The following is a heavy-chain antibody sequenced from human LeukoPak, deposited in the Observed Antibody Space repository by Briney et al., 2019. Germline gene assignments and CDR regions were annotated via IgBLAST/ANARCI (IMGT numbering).Heavy chain of an antibody. Sequence: SETLSLTCIVSGGSISSSYYYWGWIRQPPGKGLEWIATISYSGSTYYNPSLKSRVTISVDTSKNQFSLKLSSVTAADTAVYYCGGAAAGTVGWLDPWGQGTLVTVSS. D-gene: IGHD6-13*01. CDR2: ISYSGST. CDR3: GGAAAGTVGWLDP. J-gene: IGHJ5*02. V-gene: IGHV4-39*01. CDR1: GGSISSSYYY.